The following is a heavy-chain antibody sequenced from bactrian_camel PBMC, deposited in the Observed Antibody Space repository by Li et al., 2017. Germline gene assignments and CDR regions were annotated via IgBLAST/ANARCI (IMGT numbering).Heavy chain of an antibody. CDR3: AADQVAAVPWTPSTCSDFAY. V-gene: IGHV3S53*01. Sequence: HVQLVESGGESVQPGGSLRLSCTAPPYYYFNTCMGWFRQAPGKEREVVATLKTDEATTYSDSVKGRFTISRDDAKTTLYLQMNNLQPEDTAMYYCAADQVAAVPWTPSTCSDFAYWSQGTQVTVS. CDR2: LKTDEAT. J-gene: IGHJ6*01. D-gene: IGHD3*01. CDR1: PYYYFNTC.